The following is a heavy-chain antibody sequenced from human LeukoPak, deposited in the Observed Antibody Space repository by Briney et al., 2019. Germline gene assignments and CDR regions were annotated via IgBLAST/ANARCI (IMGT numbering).Heavy chain of an antibody. V-gene: IGHV1-69*13. CDR2: IITLFGTA. CDR3: AMSYSMDV. J-gene: IGHJ6*04. CDR1: GGTFSSYA. Sequence: SVKVSCKASGGTFSSYAISWVRQAPGQGLEWMGGIITLFGTANYAQKFQGRVTITADESTSTAYMELSSLRFEDTAVYYCAMSYSMDVWGKGTTVTVSS.